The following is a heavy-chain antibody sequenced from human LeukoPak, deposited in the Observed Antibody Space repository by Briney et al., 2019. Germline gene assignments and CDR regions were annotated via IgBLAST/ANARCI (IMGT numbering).Heavy chain of an antibody. D-gene: IGHD3-16*02. J-gene: IGHJ4*02. V-gene: IGHV4-39*07. Sequence: SETLSLTCTVSGGSISSYYWGWIRQPPGKGLEWIGSIYYSGSTYYNPSLKSRVTISVDTSKNQFSLKLSSVTAADTAVYYCARALSYDYVWGSYRSSTYYFDYWGQGTLVTVSS. CDR2: IYYSGST. CDR3: ARALSYDYVWGSYRSSTYYFDY. CDR1: GGSISSYY.